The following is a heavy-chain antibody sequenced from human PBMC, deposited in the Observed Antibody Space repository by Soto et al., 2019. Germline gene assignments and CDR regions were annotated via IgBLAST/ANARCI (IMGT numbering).Heavy chain of an antibody. CDR3: ARSSPRVVAQWDH. CDR2: IYYSGRT. V-gene: IGHV4-30-4*02. D-gene: IGHD3-3*01. CDR1: GGSISSDYYY. J-gene: IGHJ4*01. Sequence: PSETLSLTCTVSGGSISSDYYYWSWIRQPPGKGLEWIGYIYYSGRTAYNPSLKSRIIISIDTSKNQFSLSLNSLTAADTAVYYCARSSPRVVAQWDHWGQGTLVTVSS.